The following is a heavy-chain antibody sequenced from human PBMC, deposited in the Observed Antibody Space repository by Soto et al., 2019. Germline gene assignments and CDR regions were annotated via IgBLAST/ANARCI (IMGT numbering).Heavy chain of an antibody. D-gene: IGHD2-15*01. Sequence: SVKVSCKASGYTFTRYYMHLVRQAPGQGLEWMGWINPNSGGTNYAQKFQGRVTMTRDTSISTAYMELSRLRSDDTAVYYCARAPYCSGGSCYFDYWGQGTLVTVSS. CDR1: GYTFTRYY. CDR3: ARAPYCSGGSCYFDY. J-gene: IGHJ4*02. CDR2: INPNSGGT. V-gene: IGHV1-2*02.